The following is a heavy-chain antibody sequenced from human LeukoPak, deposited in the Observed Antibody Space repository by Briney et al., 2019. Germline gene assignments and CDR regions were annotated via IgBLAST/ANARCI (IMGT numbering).Heavy chain of an antibody. J-gene: IGHJ4*02. Sequence: PGGSLRLSCAASGFTFSDYYMSWIRQAPGKGLEWVSYISSTSSYTNYADSVKGRFTISRDNAKKSLHLQMNSLRAEDTAVYYCARSYGWLPGGMWGQGTLVTV. CDR2: ISSTSSYT. D-gene: IGHD5-12*01. V-gene: IGHV3-11*03. CDR1: GFTFSDYY. CDR3: ARSYGWLPGGM.